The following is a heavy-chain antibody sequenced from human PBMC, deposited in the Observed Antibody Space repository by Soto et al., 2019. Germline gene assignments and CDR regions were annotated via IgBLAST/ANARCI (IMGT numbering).Heavy chain of an antibody. D-gene: IGHD3-3*01. J-gene: IGHJ6*02. CDR1: GFTFSSYG. CDR3: AKDPGADFWSGYWGRYGMDV. V-gene: IGHV3-30*18. CDR2: ISYDGSNK. Sequence: QVQLVESGGGVVQPGRSLRLSCAASGFTFSSYGMHWVRQAPGKGLEWVAVISYDGSNKYYADSVKGRFTISRDNSKNTLYLQMNSLRAEDTAVYYCAKDPGADFWSGYWGRYGMDVWGQGTTVTVSS.